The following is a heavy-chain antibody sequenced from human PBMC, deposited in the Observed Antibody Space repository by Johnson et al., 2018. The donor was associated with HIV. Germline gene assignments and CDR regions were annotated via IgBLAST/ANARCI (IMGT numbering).Heavy chain of an antibody. Sequence: QMQLVESGGGLVQPGGSLRLSCAASGFTFSSYAMHWVRQAPGKGLEWVGVISYDGSYKYYADSVKGRFTISRDNSKSTLYLQMNSLRAEDTAVYYCARVRTGRENAFDIWGQGTMVTVSS. V-gene: IGHV3-30*04. CDR1: GFTFSSYA. J-gene: IGHJ3*02. CDR3: ARVRTGRENAFDI. D-gene: IGHD2-8*02. CDR2: ISYDGSYK.